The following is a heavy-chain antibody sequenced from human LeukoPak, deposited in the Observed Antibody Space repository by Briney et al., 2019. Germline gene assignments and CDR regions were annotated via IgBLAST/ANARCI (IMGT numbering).Heavy chain of an antibody. J-gene: IGHJ4*02. CDR3: AGVLPQWLARYYFDY. CDR1: GDSISSSSYC. CDR2: IYYSGST. Sequence: SETLSLTCTVSGDSISSSSYCWGWIRQPPGKGLEWIGTIYYSGSTYYNPSLESRVTISIDTSKNQFSLKLNSVTAADTAVYYCAGVLPQWLARYYFDYWGQGTLVTVSS. V-gene: IGHV4-39*01. D-gene: IGHD6-19*01.